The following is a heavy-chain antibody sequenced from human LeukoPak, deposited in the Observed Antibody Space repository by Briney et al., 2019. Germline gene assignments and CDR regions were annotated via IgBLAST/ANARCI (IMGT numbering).Heavy chain of an antibody. CDR2: IYYSGST. D-gene: IGHD5-12*01. CDR3: ARHRIGGYSGYDYVDY. J-gene: IGHJ4*02. V-gene: IGHV4-39*01. Sequence: SETLSLTCTVSGGSISSYYWGWIRQPPGKGLEWIGSIYYSGSTYYNPSLKSRVTISVDTSKNQFSLKLSSVTAADTAVYYCARHRIGGYSGYDYVDYWGQGTLVTVSS. CDR1: GGSISSYY.